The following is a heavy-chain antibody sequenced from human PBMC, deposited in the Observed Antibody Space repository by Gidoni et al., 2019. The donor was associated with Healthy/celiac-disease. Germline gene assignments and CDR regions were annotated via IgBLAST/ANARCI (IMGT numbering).Heavy chain of an antibody. CDR3: ARGKRIYITMVRGVRSDRFDA. D-gene: IGHD3-10*01. CDR1: GASFSGYY. J-gene: IGHJ5*02. V-gene: IGHV4-34*01. Sequence: PSETLSLTCAVYGASFSGYYLRWLRQPPGKGLEWMWEFNHSGSTNYNPSIKSRVNISVDTSKNQFSLKLSTVTAADTVVYYCARGKRIYITMVRGVRSDRFDAWGQGTLVTVSS. CDR2: FNHSGST.